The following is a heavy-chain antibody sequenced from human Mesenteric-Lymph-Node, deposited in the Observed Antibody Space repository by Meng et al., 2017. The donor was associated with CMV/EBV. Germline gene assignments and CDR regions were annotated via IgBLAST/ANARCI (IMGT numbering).Heavy chain of an antibody. CDR2: IYYRGST. J-gene: IGHJ6*02. D-gene: IGHD3-10*01. Sequence: GSLRLSCTVSGGSISNNYWSWIRQPPGKGLEWIGYIYYRGSTSYNPSLKSRVTLSLDTSNNQFSLKLSSVTAADTAVYYCASLSMVRGVIPSGDVWGQGTTVTVSS. CDR3: ASLSMVRGVIPSGDV. CDR1: GGSISNNY. V-gene: IGHV4-59*12.